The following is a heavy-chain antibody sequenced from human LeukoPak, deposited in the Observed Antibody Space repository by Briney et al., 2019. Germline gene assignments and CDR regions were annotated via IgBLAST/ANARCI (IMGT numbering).Heavy chain of an antibody. CDR2: IYYSGST. D-gene: IGHD5-12*01. J-gene: IGHJ4*02. CDR3: ARVGVATSIDY. CDR1: GGSISSYY. Sequence: SETLSLTCTVSGGSISSYYWSWIRQPPGKGLEWIGYIYYSGSTNYNPSLKSRVTISVDTSKNQFSLKLSSVTAADTAVYYCARVGVATSIDYWGQGTLVTVSS. V-gene: IGHV4-59*01.